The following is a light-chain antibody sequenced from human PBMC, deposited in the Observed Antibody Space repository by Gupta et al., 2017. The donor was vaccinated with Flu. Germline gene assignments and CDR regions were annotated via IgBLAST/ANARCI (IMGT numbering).Light chain of an antibody. CDR1: QSVSSY. CDR2: DAS. J-gene: IGKJ1*01. Sequence: ELVLTQSPATLSLSPGERATLSCRASQSVSSYLAWYQKKPGQAPRLLINDASNKATVFAAMCSGRGAGTEVTPTISSREPEDVAVYYCQHRSNRPGTFGQGTKVDIK. CDR3: QHRSNRPGT. V-gene: IGKV3D-11*02.